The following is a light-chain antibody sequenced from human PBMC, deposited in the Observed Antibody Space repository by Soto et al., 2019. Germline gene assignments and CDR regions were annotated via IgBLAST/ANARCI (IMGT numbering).Light chain of an antibody. CDR2: AAS. J-gene: IGKJ3*01. Sequence: DIQMTQSPSSLSASVGDRVTITCRASQSISSYLNWYQQKPGKAPKLLIYAASSFQSGVPSRFSGSGSGTDFTLTISSLQPEDFATYYCQQSYSTPPDTFGPGTKVDIK. CDR3: QQSYSTPPDT. CDR1: QSISSY. V-gene: IGKV1-39*01.